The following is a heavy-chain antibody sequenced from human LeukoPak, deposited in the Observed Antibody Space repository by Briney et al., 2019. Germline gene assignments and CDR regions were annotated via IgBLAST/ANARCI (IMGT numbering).Heavy chain of an antibody. CDR1: GGSFSGYY. CDR2: INHSGST. Sequence: SETLSLTCAVYGGSFSGYYWSWIRQPPGKGLEWIGEINHSGSTNYNPSLKSRVTISVDTSMNQFSLKLSSVTAADTAVYYCARVVGDTAMVRYFDYWGQGTLVTVSS. V-gene: IGHV4-34*01. J-gene: IGHJ4*02. D-gene: IGHD5-18*01. CDR3: ARVVGDTAMVRYFDY.